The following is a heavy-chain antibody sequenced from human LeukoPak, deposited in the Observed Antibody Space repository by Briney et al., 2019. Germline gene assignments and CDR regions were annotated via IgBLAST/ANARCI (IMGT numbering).Heavy chain of an antibody. Sequence: GGSLRLSCAASGFTFSSYAMSWVRQAPGKGLEWVSAISGSGGGTYYADSVKGRFTISRDNSKNTLYLQMNSLRAEDTAVYFCAKDGDIWSGSYGMDVWGQGTTVTVSS. D-gene: IGHD3-3*01. CDR2: ISGSGGGT. J-gene: IGHJ6*02. CDR3: AKDGDIWSGSYGMDV. CDR1: GFTFSSYA. V-gene: IGHV3-23*01.